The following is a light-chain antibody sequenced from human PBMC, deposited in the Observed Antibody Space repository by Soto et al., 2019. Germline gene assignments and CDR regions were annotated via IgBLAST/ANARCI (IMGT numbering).Light chain of an antibody. CDR1: SSDVGGYNY. Sequence: QSALAQPASVSGSPGQSITISGSGTSSDVGGYNYVSWYQHHPGKAPKLLIYEVTNRPSGVSNRFSGSKSGNTASLTISGLQAEDEAASYCKSYTSISTWVFGGGTKLTVL. V-gene: IGLV2-14*01. J-gene: IGLJ3*02. CDR2: EVT. CDR3: KSYTSISTWV.